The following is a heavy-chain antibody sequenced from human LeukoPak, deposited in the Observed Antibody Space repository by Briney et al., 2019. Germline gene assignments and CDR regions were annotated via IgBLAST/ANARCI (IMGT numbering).Heavy chain of an antibody. CDR1: GFTFSDYY. V-gene: IGHV3-11*05. CDR2: ISSSSSYT. Sequence: GGSLRLSCAASGFTFSDYYMSWIRQAPGKGLEWVSYISSSSSYTNYADSVKGRFTISRDNAKNSLCLQMNSLRAEDTAVYYCARERRYCSSTSCYWTNWFDPWGQGTLVTVSS. J-gene: IGHJ5*02. D-gene: IGHD2-2*01. CDR3: ARERRYCSSTSCYWTNWFDP.